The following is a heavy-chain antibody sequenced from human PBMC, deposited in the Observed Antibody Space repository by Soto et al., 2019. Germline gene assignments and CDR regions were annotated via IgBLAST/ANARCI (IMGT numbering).Heavy chain of an antibody. CDR1: GGSISSYY. D-gene: IGHD6-19*01. CDR3: ARDMRISASSGWHGMDV. Sequence: SETLSLTCTVSGGSISSYYWSWIRQPPGKGLEWIGYIYYSGSTNYNPSLKSRVTISVDTSKNQFSLKLSSVTAADTAVYYCARDMRISASSGWHGMDVWGQGTTVTVSS. CDR2: IYYSGST. V-gene: IGHV4-59*01. J-gene: IGHJ6*02.